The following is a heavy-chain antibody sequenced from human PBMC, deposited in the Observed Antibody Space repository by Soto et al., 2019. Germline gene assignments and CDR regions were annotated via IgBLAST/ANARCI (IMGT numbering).Heavy chain of an antibody. CDR3: ARDKASRGYEGHYYYCRDV. CDR1: GFTFSSYW. CDR2: IKQDGSGK. V-gene: IGHV3-7*01. D-gene: IGHD5-12*01. Sequence: GVPLRLSCAASGFTFSSYWMSWVRQAPGKGLEWVANIKQDGSGKYYVDSVKGRFAISRDNAKNSLYLQMNSLRAEDTAVYYCARDKASRGYEGHYYYCRDVLGKQTTVTASS. J-gene: IGHJ6*04.